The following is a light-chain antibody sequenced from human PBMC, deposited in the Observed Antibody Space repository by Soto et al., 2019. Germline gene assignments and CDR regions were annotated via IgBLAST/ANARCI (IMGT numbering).Light chain of an antibody. CDR2: EVS. V-gene: IGLV2-8*01. J-gene: IGLJ1*01. CDR1: SSDVGGYNY. Sequence: SVLPQPPSASGSPGQSVTISCTGTSSDVGGYNYVSWYQQHPSKAPKLMIYEVSKRPSGVPDRFSGSKSGNTASLTVSGLQAEDEADYYCSSYAGSNNYVFGTGTKVTVL. CDR3: SSYAGSNNYV.